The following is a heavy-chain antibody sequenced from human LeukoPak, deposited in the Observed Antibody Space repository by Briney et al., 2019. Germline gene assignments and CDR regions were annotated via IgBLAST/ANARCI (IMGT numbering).Heavy chain of an antibody. Sequence: PGGSLRLSCAASGFTFDEHDMYWVRQVPGKGLEWVCLISKDGGNKHYADSVKGWFSISRDNNRNSLSLQMNSLRSEDTALHFCAKRSGAPNNFDYWGQGALVTVSS. V-gene: IGHV3-43*02. CDR3: AKRSGAPNNFDY. D-gene: IGHD1-1*01. CDR2: ISKDGGNK. CDR1: GFTFDEHD. J-gene: IGHJ4*02.